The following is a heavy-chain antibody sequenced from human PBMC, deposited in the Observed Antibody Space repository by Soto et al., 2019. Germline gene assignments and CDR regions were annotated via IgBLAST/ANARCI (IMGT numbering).Heavy chain of an antibody. V-gene: IGHV4-39*02. CDR1: GGSISSSIYY. CDR3: ARLEDHQFDY. J-gene: IGHJ4*02. Sequence: SETLSLTCTVSGGSISSSIYYWGWIRQPPGKGLEWIGSIYYSGSTFYNPSLRSRLTISVDTSKNHFSLKLSTVTAADTAVYFCARLEDHQFDYWGQGTQVTVSS. CDR2: IYYSGST.